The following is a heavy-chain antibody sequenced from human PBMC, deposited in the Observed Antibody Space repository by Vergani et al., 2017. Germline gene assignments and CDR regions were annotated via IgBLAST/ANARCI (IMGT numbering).Heavy chain of an antibody. CDR2: IKQDGSEK. CDR3: ARXWKYSSSWSNWFDP. D-gene: IGHD6-13*01. V-gene: IGHV3-7*01. CDR1: GFTFSSYW. J-gene: IGHJ5*02. Sequence: EVQLVESGGGLVQPGGSLRLSCAASGFTFSSYWMSWVRQAPGKGLEWVANIKQDGSEKYYVDSVKGRFTISRDNAKNSLYLQMNSLRAEDTAVYYCARXWKYSSSWSNWFDPWGQGTLVTVSS.